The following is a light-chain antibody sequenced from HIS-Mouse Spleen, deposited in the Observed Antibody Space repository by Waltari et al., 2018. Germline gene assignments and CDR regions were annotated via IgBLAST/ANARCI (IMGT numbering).Light chain of an antibody. V-gene: IGLV3-10*01. J-gene: IGLJ2*01. CDR1: ALPKKY. CDR3: YSTDSSGNHRV. Sequence: SYELTQPPSVSVSPGQTARITCSGDALPKKYAYWYQQKSGHAPVMVSYEDSKLPSGIPGRFSGSSSGTMATLTISGAQVEDEADYYCYSTDSSGNHRVFGGGTKLTVL. CDR2: EDS.